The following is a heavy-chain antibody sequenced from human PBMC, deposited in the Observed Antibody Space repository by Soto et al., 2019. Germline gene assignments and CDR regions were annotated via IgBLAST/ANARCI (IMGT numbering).Heavy chain of an antibody. CDR2: IFHTGST. Sequence: SETRSLTCTVSRGSISDYFWSWIRHAPGKGLEWIGYIFHTGSTNYNPSLKGRVTISLDTSKKQFSLKLNSVTAADTAVYYCATQRLCTGGHCWNWFDPWGQGTLVTVS. V-gene: IGHV4-4*09. D-gene: IGHD2-8*02. J-gene: IGHJ5*02. CDR1: RGSISDYF. CDR3: ATQRLCTGGHCWNWFDP.